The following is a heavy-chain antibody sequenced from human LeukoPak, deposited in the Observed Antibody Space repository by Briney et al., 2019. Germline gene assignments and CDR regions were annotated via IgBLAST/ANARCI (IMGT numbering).Heavy chain of an antibody. CDR2: LNPDGSVG. V-gene: IGHV3-7*02. CDR3: WAWASPTAY. J-gene: IGHJ1*01. CDR1: GFTVSSNY. D-gene: IGHD1-26*01. Sequence: PGGSLRLSCAASGFTVSSNYMSWVRQAPGKGLEWVANLNPDGSVGRYVDSVKGRFSVSRDNGQNTGYLQMNSLRVDDTGVYFCWAWASPTAYWGPGTPVAVSS.